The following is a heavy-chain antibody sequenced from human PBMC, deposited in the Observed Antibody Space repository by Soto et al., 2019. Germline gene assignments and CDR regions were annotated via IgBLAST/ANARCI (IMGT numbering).Heavy chain of an antibody. D-gene: IGHD3-3*01. J-gene: IGHJ6*02. CDR1: GFTFSSYI. V-gene: IGHV3-21*01. CDR2: ISSSSSYI. CDR3: ARDSLGGLQFLEWLSSEGYYGMDV. Sequence: GGSLRLSCAASGFTFSSYIMNWVRQAPGKGLEWVSSISSSSSYIYYADSVKGRFTISRDNAKNSLYLQMNSLRAEDTAVYYYARDSLGGLQFLEWLSSEGYYGMDVWGQGTTVTVSS.